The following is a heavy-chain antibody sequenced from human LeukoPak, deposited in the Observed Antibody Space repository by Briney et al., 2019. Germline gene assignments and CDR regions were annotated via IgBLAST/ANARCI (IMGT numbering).Heavy chain of an antibody. V-gene: IGHV4-30-2*01. J-gene: IGHJ6*03. CDR2: IYHSGST. D-gene: IGHD6-6*01. Sequence: SQTLSLTCTVSGGSISSGGYYWSWIRQPPGKGLEWIGYIYHSGSTYYNPSLKSRVTISVDRSKNQFSLKLSSVTAADTAVYYCARSQYSSSSEDYYYYMDVWGKGTTVTVSS. CDR1: GGSISSGGYY. CDR3: ARSQYSSSSEDYYYYMDV.